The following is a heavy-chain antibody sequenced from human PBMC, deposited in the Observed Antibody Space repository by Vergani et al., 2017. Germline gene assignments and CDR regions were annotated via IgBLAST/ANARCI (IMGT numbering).Heavy chain of an antibody. CDR1: GGSISSSNYY. Sequence: QLQLQESGPGLVKPSETLSLTCTVSGGSISSSNYYWGWIRQPPGKGLEWIGTIYYSGSTYYNPSLKSRVTISVDTSKNQFSLKLSSVTAADTAVYYCANPLQYRGDYYYMDVWGKGTTVTVSS. CDR3: ANPLQYRGDYYYMDV. CDR2: IYYSGST. V-gene: IGHV4-39*01. J-gene: IGHJ6*03. D-gene: IGHD5-18*01.